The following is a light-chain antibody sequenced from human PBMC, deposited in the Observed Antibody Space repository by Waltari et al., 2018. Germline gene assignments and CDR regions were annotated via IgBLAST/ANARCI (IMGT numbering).Light chain of an antibody. V-gene: IGKV3D-15*01. CDR3: QQYNNWRT. CDR1: QSISRN. CDR2: GAS. Sequence: LMTQSPATLSVSPGETATLSCLASQSISRNLAWYQQKPSQAPRLVISGASTRAPGIPDRFSGSESGTEFTLSISGVQSEDFGVYYCQQYNNWRTFGQGTRLEI. J-gene: IGKJ2*01.